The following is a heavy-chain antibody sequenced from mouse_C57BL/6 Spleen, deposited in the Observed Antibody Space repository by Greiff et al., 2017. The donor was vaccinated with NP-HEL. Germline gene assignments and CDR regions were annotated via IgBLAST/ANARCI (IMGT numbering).Heavy chain of an antibody. CDR2: IDPEDGDT. V-gene: IGHV14-1*01. J-gene: IGHJ2*01. CDR1: GFNIKDYY. Sequence: VKLSCTASGFNIKDYYMHWVKQRPEQGLEWIGRIDPEDGDTEYAPKFQGKATMTADTSSNTAYLQLSSLTSEDTAVYYCTTFYYYGSSFYFDYWGQGTTLTVSS. D-gene: IGHD1-1*01. CDR3: TTFYYYGSSFYFDY.